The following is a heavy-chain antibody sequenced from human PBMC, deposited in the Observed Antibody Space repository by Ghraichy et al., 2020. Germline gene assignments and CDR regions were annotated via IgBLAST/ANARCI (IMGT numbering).Heavy chain of an antibody. V-gene: IGHV3-7*01. Sequence: GGSLRLSCAASGFTFSIYWMSWVRQAPGKGLEWVANIKQDGSETYYVDSLKGRVTISRDNAKNSLYLQMNSLRAEDTAVYYCARDREAVTGSIEFDHWGQGILVTVSS. CDR1: GFTFSIYW. CDR2: IKQDGSET. J-gene: IGHJ4*02. CDR3: ARDREAVTGSIEFDH. D-gene: IGHD6-19*01.